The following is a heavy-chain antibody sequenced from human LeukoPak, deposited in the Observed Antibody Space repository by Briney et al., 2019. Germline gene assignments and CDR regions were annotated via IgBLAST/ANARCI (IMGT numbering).Heavy chain of an antibody. V-gene: IGHV3-66*01. CDR2: IYGGGST. CDR1: GFTVRSNY. J-gene: IGHJ6*01. D-gene: IGHD3-22*01. Sequence: PGGSLRLSCAASGFTVRSNYMSWVRQAPGKGLEWVSDIYGGGSTYYADSVKSRFTISIDTSKNPLSLQMNTLTAADTAVYYCARGDFYDPKGMVVCGEGTTVTVSS. CDR3: ARGDFYDPKGMVV.